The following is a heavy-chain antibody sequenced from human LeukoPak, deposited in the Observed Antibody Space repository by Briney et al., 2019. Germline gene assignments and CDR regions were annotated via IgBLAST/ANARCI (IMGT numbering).Heavy chain of an antibody. V-gene: IGHV4-38-2*02. J-gene: IGHJ4*02. CDR1: GYSISSGYY. D-gene: IGHD1-26*01. CDR3: AREVRSGSYFGY. CDR2: IYHSGST. Sequence: SETLSLTCTVSGYSISSGYYWGWIRQPPGKGLEWIGSIYHSGSTYYNPSLKSRVTISVDTSKNQFSLKLSSVTAADTAVYYCAREVRSGSYFGYWGQGTLVTVSS.